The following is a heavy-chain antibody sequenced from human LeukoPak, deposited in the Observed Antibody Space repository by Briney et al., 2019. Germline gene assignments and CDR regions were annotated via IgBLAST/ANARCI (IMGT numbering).Heavy chain of an antibody. CDR3: ARGLGFWSGYYKDY. Sequence: GSVTVSCKASGYTFTSYDINWVRQAAGQGREWMGWMNPNSGNTVYAQKLQGRVTITRSTAISTAYMELSSLRSEDTAVYYCARGLGFWSGYYKDYWGQGTLVTVS. CDR1: GYTFTSYD. CDR2: MNPNSGNT. J-gene: IGHJ4*02. D-gene: IGHD3-3*01. V-gene: IGHV1-8*01.